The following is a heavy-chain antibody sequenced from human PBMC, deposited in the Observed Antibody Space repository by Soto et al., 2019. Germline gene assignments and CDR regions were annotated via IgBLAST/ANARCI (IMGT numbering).Heavy chain of an antibody. V-gene: IGHV3-13*01. Sequence: PGGSLRLSCAASGFTFSSYDMHWVRQATGKGLEWVSAIGTAGDTYYPGSVKGRFTISRENAKNSLYLQMNSLRAGDTAVYYCARGNYYGSGNYYYYYYGMDVWGQGTTVTVSS. D-gene: IGHD3-10*01. CDR3: ARGNYYGSGNYYYYYYGMDV. J-gene: IGHJ6*02. CDR2: IGTAGDT. CDR1: GFTFSSYD.